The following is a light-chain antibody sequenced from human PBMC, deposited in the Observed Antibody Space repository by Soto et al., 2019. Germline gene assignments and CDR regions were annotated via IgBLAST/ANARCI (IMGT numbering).Light chain of an antibody. J-gene: IGLJ3*02. CDR1: SSDVGCYNY. V-gene: IGLV2-14*01. CDR2: EVS. CDR3: TSYTASYTQV. Sequence: QSVLTQPASVSGSPGQSITISCTGTSSDVGCYNYVSWYQHHPGNAPKLMIYEVSNRPSGVSNRFSGSKSGNTPSQTISGLQADDEADYYCTSYTASYTQVFGGGTKLTVL.